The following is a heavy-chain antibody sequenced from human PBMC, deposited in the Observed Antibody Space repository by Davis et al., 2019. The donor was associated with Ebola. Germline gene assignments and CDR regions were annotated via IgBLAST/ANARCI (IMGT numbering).Heavy chain of an antibody. D-gene: IGHD2-2*02. CDR1: GFTFSSYA. V-gene: IGHV3-30-3*01. CDR3: ARGYCSSTSCYIHYYYGMDV. Sequence: PGGSLRLSCAASGFTFSSYAMHWVRQAPGKGLEWVAVISYDGSNKYYADSVKGRFTISRDNSKNTLYLQMNRLRAQETAVYYCARGYCSSTSCYIHYYYGMDVWGQGTTVTVSS. J-gene: IGHJ6*02. CDR2: ISYDGSNK.